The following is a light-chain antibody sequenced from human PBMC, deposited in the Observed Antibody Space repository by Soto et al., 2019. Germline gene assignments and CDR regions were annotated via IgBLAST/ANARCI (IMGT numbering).Light chain of an antibody. CDR1: SSNIGAGY. CDR3: QSYDSSLSGWV. Sequence: QSVLTQPPSVSGAPGQRVTISCTGSSSNIGAGYVHWYQQLPGTAPKLLISGNSNRPSGVPDRFSGSKSGTSASLAITGLQAEDEADYYCQSYDSSLSGWVFGGGTKVTVL. J-gene: IGLJ3*02. CDR2: GNS. V-gene: IGLV1-40*01.